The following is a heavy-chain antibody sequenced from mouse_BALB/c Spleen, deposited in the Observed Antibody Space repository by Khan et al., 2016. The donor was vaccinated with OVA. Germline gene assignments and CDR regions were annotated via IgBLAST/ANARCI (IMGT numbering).Heavy chain of an antibody. CDR3: ARAFYNGAWFAY. CDR2: IWAGGST. V-gene: IGHV2-9*02. Sequence: QVQLKESGPGLVAPSQTLSITCTVSGFSISNYGVHWVRQPPGKGLEWLGVIWAGGSTNHNSALMSRLSIPKDNSKNQVFLKRNSLQTDDTAIYYCARAFYNGAWFAYWGQGTLVTVSA. J-gene: IGHJ3*01. CDR1: GFSISNYG. D-gene: IGHD1-3*01.